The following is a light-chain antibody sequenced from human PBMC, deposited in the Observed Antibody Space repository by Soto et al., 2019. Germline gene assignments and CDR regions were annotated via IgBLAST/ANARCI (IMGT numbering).Light chain of an antibody. V-gene: IGKV1-27*01. CDR2: AAS. CDR1: QNISIW. CDR3: QKYNSAPLT. J-gene: IGKJ4*01. Sequence: DIQMTQSPSTLSASVGDRVTITCRASQNISIWLAWYQQRPGRAPKLLIYAASTLQSGVPSRFSGSGSGTDFTLTISSLKTEDVATYYCQKYNSAPLTFGGGTKVDIK.